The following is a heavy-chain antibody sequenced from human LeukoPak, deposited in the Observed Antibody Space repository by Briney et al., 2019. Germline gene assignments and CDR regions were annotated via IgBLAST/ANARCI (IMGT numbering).Heavy chain of an antibody. D-gene: IGHD3-10*01. J-gene: IGHJ4*02. CDR3: AKASYGSGSYYTSLAD. CDR1: GFTFSNYA. CDR2: ISGSGEST. Sequence: XGSLRLSCAASGFTFSNYAMSWVRQAPGKGLEWVSAISGSGESTYYADSVKGLFTISRDNSKNTLYLQMNTVRADDTAVYYCAKASYGSGSYYTSLADWGQGTLVTXSS. V-gene: IGHV3-23*01.